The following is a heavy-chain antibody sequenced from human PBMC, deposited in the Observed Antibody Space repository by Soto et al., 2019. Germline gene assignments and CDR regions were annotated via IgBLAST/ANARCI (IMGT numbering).Heavy chain of an antibody. V-gene: IGHV1-69*06. CDR1: GGNFDSYA. CDR2: IIPILVAP. D-gene: IGHD2-15*01. J-gene: IGHJ4*02. Sequence: QVQLVQSGAEVKKPGSSVRVSCKASGGNFDSYAINWVRQAPGQGLEWVGGIIPILVAPNYAQQFQDRVLITADKSTNTVYMELSYLESEDTAVYFCVRERNIVVRTLLSLDYWGQGTLVTVSS. CDR3: VRERNIVVRTLLSLDY.